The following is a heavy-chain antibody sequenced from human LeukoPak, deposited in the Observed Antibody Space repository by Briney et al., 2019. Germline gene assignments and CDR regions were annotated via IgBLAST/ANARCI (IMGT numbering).Heavy chain of an antibody. J-gene: IGHJ4*02. D-gene: IGHD3-10*01. CDR2: INPNSGGT. CDR1: GYTFTSYY. V-gene: IGHV1-2*02. Sequence: ASVKVSCKASGYTFTSYYMHLVRQAPGQGLEWMGWINPNSGGTNYAQKFQGRVTMTRDTSISTAYMELSRLRSDDTAVYYCAREPPYGSGSTFDYWGQGTLVTVSS. CDR3: AREPPYGSGSTFDY.